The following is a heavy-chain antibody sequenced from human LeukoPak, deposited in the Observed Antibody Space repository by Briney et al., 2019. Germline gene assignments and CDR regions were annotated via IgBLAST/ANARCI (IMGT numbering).Heavy chain of an antibody. J-gene: IGHJ3*02. D-gene: IGHD1-26*01. CDR2: IVVGSGNT. CDR1: GFTFTSSA. CDR3: AAGSGSYSYDAFDI. V-gene: IGHV1-58*02. Sequence: GTSVKVSCKASGFTFTSSAMQWVRQARGQRLEWIGWIVVGSGNTNYAQKFQERVTITRDMSTSTAYLELSSLRSEDTAVYYCAAGSGSYSYDAFDIWGQGTLVTVSS.